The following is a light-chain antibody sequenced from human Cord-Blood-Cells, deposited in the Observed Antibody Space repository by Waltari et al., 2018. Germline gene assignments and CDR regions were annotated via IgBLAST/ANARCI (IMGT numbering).Light chain of an antibody. CDR1: SSDVGGYNY. Sequence: QSALTQPAPVSGSPGQSITIPCTGTSSDVGGYNYVSWYHQHSGKAPKLRIYDVSNRPSGVSHRFSGSKSGNTASLTFSGLQAEDEADYYCSSYTSRSTLVFGGGTKLTFL. V-gene: IGLV2-14*01. CDR3: SSYTSRSTLV. J-gene: IGLJ2*01. CDR2: DVS.